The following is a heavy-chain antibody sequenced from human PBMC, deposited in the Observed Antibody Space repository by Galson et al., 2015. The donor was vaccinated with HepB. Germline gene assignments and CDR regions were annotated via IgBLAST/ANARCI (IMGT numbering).Heavy chain of an antibody. V-gene: IGHV3-23*01. CDR3: AKDRLDQEWEPPGLLY. D-gene: IGHD1-26*01. J-gene: IGHJ4*02. CDR2: ISGSGGST. CDR1: GFTFSSYA. Sequence: SLRLSCAASGFTFSSYAMSWVRQAPGKGLEWVSAISGSGGSTYYADSVKGRFTISRDNSKNTLYLQMNSLRAEDTAVYYCAKDRLDQEWEPPGLLYWGQGTLVTVSS.